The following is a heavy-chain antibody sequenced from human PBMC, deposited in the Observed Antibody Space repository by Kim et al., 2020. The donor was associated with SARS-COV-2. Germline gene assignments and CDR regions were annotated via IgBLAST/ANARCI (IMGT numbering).Heavy chain of an antibody. Sequence: GGSLRLSCAASGFTFSSYAMHWVRQAPGKGLEWVAVISYDGSNKYYADSVKGRFTISRDNSKNTLYLQMNSLRAEDTAVYYCAREPASSGWYWYWYFDLWGRGTLVTVSS. CDR2: ISYDGSNK. CDR1: GFTFSSYA. J-gene: IGHJ2*01. D-gene: IGHD6-19*01. CDR3: AREPASSGWYWYWYFDL. V-gene: IGHV3-30*04.